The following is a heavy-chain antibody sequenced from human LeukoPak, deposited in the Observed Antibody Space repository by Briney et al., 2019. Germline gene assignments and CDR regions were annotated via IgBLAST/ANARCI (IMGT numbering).Heavy chain of an antibody. J-gene: IGHJ4*02. V-gene: IGHV3-30*02. D-gene: IGHD3-3*01. CDR2: IRYDGSNK. Sequence: GGSLRLSCAASGFTFSSYGMHWVRQAPGKGLEWVAFIRYDGSNKYYADSVKGRFTISRDNSKNTLYVQMNSLRAEDTAVYYCAKQYDFWSGYYFDYWGEGTLVTVSS. CDR1: GFTFSSYG. CDR3: AKQYDFWSGYYFDY.